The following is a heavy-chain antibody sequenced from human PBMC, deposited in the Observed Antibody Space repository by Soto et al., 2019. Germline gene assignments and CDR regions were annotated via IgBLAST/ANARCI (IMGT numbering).Heavy chain of an antibody. CDR1: GGSFSGYY. J-gene: IGHJ4*02. V-gene: IGHV4-34*01. Sequence: QVQLQQWGAGLLKPSETLSLTCAVYGGSFSGYYWSWIRQPPGKGLEWIGEINHSGSTNYNPSLKSRVTIAVDTSKNQFSRKLSSVTAADTAVYYCARVGGLDTAMAYLFDYWGQGTLVTVSS. D-gene: IGHD5-18*01. CDR2: INHSGST. CDR3: ARVGGLDTAMAYLFDY.